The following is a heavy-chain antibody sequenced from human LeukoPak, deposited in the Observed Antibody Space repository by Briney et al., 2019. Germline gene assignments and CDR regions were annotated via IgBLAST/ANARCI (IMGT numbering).Heavy chain of an antibody. CDR2: ISSSSSYI. V-gene: IGHV3-21*01. Sequence: GGSLRLSCAASGFTFSSYSMNWVRQAPGKGLEWVSSISSSSSYIYYADSVKGRFTIPRDNAKNSLYLQMNSLRAEDTAVYYGARVGGLRASDYWGQGTLVTVSS. CDR1: GFTFSSYS. CDR3: ARVGGLRASDY. J-gene: IGHJ4*02. D-gene: IGHD3-16*01.